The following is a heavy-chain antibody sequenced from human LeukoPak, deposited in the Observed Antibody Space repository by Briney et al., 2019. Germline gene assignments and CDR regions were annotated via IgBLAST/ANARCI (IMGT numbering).Heavy chain of an antibody. J-gene: IGHJ4*02. CDR2: FDPEDGET. D-gene: IGHD3-9*01. CDR1: GYTLTELS. V-gene: IGHV1-24*01. CDR3: ARDRYYDILTGYYYLLY. Sequence: ASVKVSCKVSGYTLTELSMHWVRQAPGKGLEWMGGFDPEDGETIYAQKFQGRVTITADESTSTAYMELSSLRSEDTAVYYCARDRYYDILTGYYYLLYWGQGTLVTVSS.